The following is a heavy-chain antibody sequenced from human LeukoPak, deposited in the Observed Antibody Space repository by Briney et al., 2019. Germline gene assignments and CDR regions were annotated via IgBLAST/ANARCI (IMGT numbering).Heavy chain of an antibody. CDR1: GASISSGTYY. D-gene: IGHD2-2*01. CDR3: ARRTLNGDYFDY. CDR2: IYSTGTP. V-gene: IGHV4-39*01. Sequence: SETLSLTCTVSGASISSGTYYWGWIRQPPGRGLEWIGSIYSTGTPYYDPSLKSRVAISADTSKNQFSLKVSSVTAADTAVYYCARRTLNGDYFDYWGQGTLVTVSS. J-gene: IGHJ4*02.